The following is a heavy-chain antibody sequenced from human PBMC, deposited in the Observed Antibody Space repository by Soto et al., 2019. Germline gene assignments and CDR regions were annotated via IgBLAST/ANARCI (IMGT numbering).Heavy chain of an antibody. V-gene: IGHV3-33*01. Sequence: QVQLVESGGGVVQPGRSLRLSCAASGFTFSSHGMHWVRQAPGKGLESVAVLWYDGTNKNYADSVKGRFTISRDNSKNTLYLQMNSLRAEDTAVYYCAREDPVNFVPDVWGQGTTVTVSS. CDR2: LWYDGTNK. CDR1: GFTFSSHG. CDR3: AREDPVNFVPDV. J-gene: IGHJ6*02. D-gene: IGHD1-7*01.